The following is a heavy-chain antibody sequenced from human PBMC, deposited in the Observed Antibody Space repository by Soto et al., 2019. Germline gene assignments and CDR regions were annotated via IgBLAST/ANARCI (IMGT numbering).Heavy chain of an antibody. CDR2: INHSGST. D-gene: IGHD2-21*02. V-gene: IGHV4-34*01. Sequence: SETLSLTCAVYGGSFSGYYWSWIRQPPGKGLEWIGEINHSGSTNYNPSLKSRVTISVDTSKNQFSLKLSSVTAADTAVYYCARGAAYCGGDCYSSSHDYWGQGTLVTVSS. CDR1: GGSFSGYY. J-gene: IGHJ4*02. CDR3: ARGAAYCGGDCYSSSHDY.